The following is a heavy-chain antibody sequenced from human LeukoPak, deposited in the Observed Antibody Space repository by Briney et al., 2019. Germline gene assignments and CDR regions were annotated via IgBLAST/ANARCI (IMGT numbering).Heavy chain of an antibody. CDR3: ARDYVYSYGLDYYYMDV. D-gene: IGHD5-18*01. Sequence: SETLSLTCTVSGDSISSYYWSWIRQPPGKGLEGIGYIYYSGSTNYNPSLKSRVTISVDTSKNQFSLKLSSVTAADTAVYYCARDYVYSYGLDYYYMDVWGKGTTVTVSS. CDR1: GDSISSYY. CDR2: IYYSGST. V-gene: IGHV4-59*01. J-gene: IGHJ6*03.